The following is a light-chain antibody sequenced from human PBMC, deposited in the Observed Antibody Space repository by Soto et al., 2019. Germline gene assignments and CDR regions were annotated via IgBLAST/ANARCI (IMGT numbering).Light chain of an antibody. J-gene: IGLJ1*01. CDR2: EVS. CDR1: SSDVGGSNY. CDR3: SSYTSSTFYV. V-gene: IGLV2-14*01. Sequence: QSALTQPASVSGSPGQSITISCTGTSSDVGGSNYVSWYQQHPGKAPKLMIYEVSNRPSGVSNRFSASKSGNTASLTISGLQAEDEADYYCSSYTSSTFYVFGTGIKLTVL.